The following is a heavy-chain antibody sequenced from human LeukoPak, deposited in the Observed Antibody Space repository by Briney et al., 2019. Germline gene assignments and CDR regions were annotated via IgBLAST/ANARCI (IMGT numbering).Heavy chain of an antibody. J-gene: IGHJ4*02. CDR2: ISSSGSTI. CDR1: GFTFSSYE. CDR3: ARGSGRWLQMGGFDY. V-gene: IGHV3-48*03. D-gene: IGHD5-24*01. Sequence: PGGSLRLSCAASGFTFSSYEMNWVRQASGKGLEWVSYISSSGSTIYYADSVKGRFTISRDNAKNSLYLQMNSLRAEDTAVYYCARGSGRWLQMGGFDYWGQGTLVTVSS.